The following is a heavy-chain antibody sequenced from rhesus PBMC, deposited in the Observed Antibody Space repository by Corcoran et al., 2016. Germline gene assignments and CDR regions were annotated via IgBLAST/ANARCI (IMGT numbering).Heavy chain of an antibody. Sequence: QVQLQESGPGLVKPSETLSLTCAVSGGSISSSNWWSWIRQPPGKGLEGIGYISGSTGTTYYNPSPKSRVTISPDTSKTPCSLKLGSVTAADTAVYYCARKRVQPTYFDYWGQGVLVTVSS. V-gene: IGHV4-65*01. J-gene: IGHJ4*01. CDR2: ISGSTGTT. CDR3: ARKRVQPTYFDY. CDR1: GGSISSSNW. D-gene: IGHD1-1*01.